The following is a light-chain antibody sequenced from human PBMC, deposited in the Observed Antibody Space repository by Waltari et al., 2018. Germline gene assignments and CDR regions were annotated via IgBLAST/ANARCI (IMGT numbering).Light chain of an antibody. CDR1: NIGDRT. Sequence: SYVLTQPPSVSVAPGKTAMITCGADNIGDRTVHWYQQRPGQAPVLVVVDDSDRPSGIPERFSGSNSGDTATLTINRVEAGDEADYSCQVWDDSSDHVVFGGGTKLTVL. CDR2: DDS. V-gene: IGLV3-21*03. CDR3: QVWDDSSDHVV. J-gene: IGLJ2*01.